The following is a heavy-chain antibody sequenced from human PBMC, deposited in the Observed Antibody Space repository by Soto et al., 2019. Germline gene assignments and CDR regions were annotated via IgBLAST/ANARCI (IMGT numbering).Heavy chain of an antibody. CDR2: IKQDGSEK. Sequence: EVQLVESGGGLVQPGGSLRLSCAASGFTFSSYWMSWVRQAPGKGLEWVANIKQDGSEKYYVDSVKGRFTISRDNAKNSLYVQMNSLRGEDRGVYYCASHDDFWSGYPPYYYYGMDVWGQGTTVTGSS. CDR1: GFTFSSYW. V-gene: IGHV3-7*03. CDR3: ASHDDFWSGYPPYYYYGMDV. J-gene: IGHJ6*02. D-gene: IGHD3-3*01.